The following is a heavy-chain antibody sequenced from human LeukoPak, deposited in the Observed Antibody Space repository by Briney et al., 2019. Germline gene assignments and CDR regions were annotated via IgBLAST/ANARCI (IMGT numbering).Heavy chain of an antibody. Sequence: GRSLRLSCAASGFTFSSYAMHWVRQAPGKGLEWVAVISYDGSNKYYADSVKGRFTISRDNSKNTLYLQMNSERTEDTAVYYCERNPYGDYYFDYWGQGTLVTVSS. D-gene: IGHD4-17*01. J-gene: IGHJ4*02. V-gene: IGHV3-30-3*01. CDR3: ERNPYGDYYFDY. CDR1: GFTFSSYA. CDR2: ISYDGSNK.